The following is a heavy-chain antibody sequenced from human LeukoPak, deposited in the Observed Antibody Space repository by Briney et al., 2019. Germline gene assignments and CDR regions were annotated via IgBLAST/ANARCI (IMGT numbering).Heavy chain of an antibody. Sequence: GGSLRLSCAASGFTFSSYWMHWVRQAPGKGLVWVSRIISDGSSTSYADSVKGRFTISRDNAKNTLYLQMNSLRAEDTAVYYCAKERGGSSGYYLYYWGQGTLVTVSS. D-gene: IGHD3-22*01. CDR3: AKERGGSSGYYLYY. CDR2: IISDGSST. J-gene: IGHJ4*02. CDR1: GFTFSSYW. V-gene: IGHV3-74*01.